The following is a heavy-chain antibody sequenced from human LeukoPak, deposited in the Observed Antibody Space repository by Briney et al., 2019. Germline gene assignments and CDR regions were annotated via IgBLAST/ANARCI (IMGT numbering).Heavy chain of an antibody. J-gene: IGHJ3*02. D-gene: IGHD3-10*01. Sequence: ASVRVSCKASGYTFTNYGISWVRQAPGQGLEWMGWLSAYNGNTNYAQKLQGRVTMTTDTSTSTAYMEVRSLRSDDTAMYYCARQSFGSGSRDDALDIWGQGTMVTVSS. V-gene: IGHV1-18*01. CDR3: ARQSFGSGSRDDALDI. CDR2: LSAYNGNT. CDR1: GYTFTNYG.